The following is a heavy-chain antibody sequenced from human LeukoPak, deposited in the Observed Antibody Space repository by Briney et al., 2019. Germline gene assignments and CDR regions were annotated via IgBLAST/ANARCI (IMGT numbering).Heavy chain of an antibody. D-gene: IGHD3-22*01. V-gene: IGHV4-39*07. J-gene: IGHJ5*02. CDR1: GGSISSSSYY. CDR3: AREVVVVITSAWFDP. Sequence: SETLSLTCTVSGGSISSSSYYWGWIRQPPGKGLEWIGSIYYSGSTYYNPSLKSRVTISVDTSKNQFSLKPSSVTAADTAVYYCAREVVVVITSAWFDPWGQGTLVTVSS. CDR2: IYYSGST.